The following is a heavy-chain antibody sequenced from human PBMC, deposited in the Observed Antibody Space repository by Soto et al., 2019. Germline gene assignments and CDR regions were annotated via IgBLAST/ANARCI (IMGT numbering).Heavy chain of an antibody. V-gene: IGHV6-1*01. CDR3: ARVSSGWYLGTDYYYYGMDV. D-gene: IGHD6-19*01. CDR1: GDSVPSNSAA. Sequence: SQTLSLTCAISGDSVPSNSAAWNWIRQSPSRGLEWLGRTYYRSKWYNDYAVSVKSRITLNPDTSKNRFSLQLNSVTPEDTAVYYCARVSSGWYLGTDYYYYGMDVWGQGITVTVSS. CDR2: TYYRSKWYN. J-gene: IGHJ6*02.